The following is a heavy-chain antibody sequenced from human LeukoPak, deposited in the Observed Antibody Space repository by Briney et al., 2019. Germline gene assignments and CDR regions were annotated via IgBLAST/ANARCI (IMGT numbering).Heavy chain of an antibody. CDR1: GFTFSSYS. V-gene: IGHV3-21*01. CDR3: ARERIVGAHDAFDI. D-gene: IGHD1-26*01. Sequence: PGGSLRLSCAASGFTFSSYSMNWVRQAPGKGLECVSSISSSSSYIYYADSVKGRFTISRDNAKNSLYLQMNSLRAEDTAVYYCARERIVGAHDAFDIWGQGTMVTVSS. CDR2: ISSSSSYI. J-gene: IGHJ3*02.